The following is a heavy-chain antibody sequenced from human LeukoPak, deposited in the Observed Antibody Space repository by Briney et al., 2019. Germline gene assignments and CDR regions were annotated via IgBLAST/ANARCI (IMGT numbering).Heavy chain of an antibody. V-gene: IGHV4-59*12. Sequence: SETLSLTCTDSGGSISSYYWSWIRQPPGKGLEWIGYIYYSGSTNYNPSLKSRVTISVDTSKNQFSLQLNSVTPEDTAVYYCARGSSPMNSGGAFDIWGQGTMVTVSS. CDR1: GGSISSYY. J-gene: IGHJ3*02. CDR3: ARGSSPMNSGGAFDI. D-gene: IGHD4-23*01. CDR2: IYYSGST.